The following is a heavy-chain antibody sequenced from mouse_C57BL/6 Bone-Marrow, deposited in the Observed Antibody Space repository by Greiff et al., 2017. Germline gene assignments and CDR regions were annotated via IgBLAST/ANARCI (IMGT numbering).Heavy chain of an antibody. V-gene: IGHV1-72*01. D-gene: IGHD1-1*01. Sequence: QVPLKQSGAELVKPGASVKLSCKASGYTFTSYWMHWVKQRPGRGLEWIGRIDPNSGGTKYNEKFKSKATLTVDTPSSTAYMPLSSLTSEDSAVYRCAREDSDGSFAYWGQGTLVTVSA. CDR2: IDPNSGGT. CDR1: GYTFTSYW. CDR3: AREDSDGSFAY. J-gene: IGHJ3*01.